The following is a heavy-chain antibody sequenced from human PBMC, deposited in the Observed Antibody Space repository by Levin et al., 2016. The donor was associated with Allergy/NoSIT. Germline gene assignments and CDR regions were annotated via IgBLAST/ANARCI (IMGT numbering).Heavy chain of an antibody. CDR2: INPYGGAT. CDR1: GYTFTSHY. CDR3: ARVYYDFWSGYYAIAFDY. V-gene: IGHV1-46*01. J-gene: IGHJ4*02. D-gene: IGHD3-3*01. Sequence: ASVKVSCKASGYTFTSHYIHWVRQAPGQRLEWMGIINPYGGATAYSQTFQGRVTVTTDTSTSTAYMELRSLRSDDTAVYYCARVYYDFWSGYYAIAFDYWGQGTLVTVSS.